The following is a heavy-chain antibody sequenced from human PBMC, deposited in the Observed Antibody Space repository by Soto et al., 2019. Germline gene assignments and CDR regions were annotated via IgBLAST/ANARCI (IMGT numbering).Heavy chain of an antibody. V-gene: IGHV1-2*02. CDR3: ARRESYGSGSYSLDY. D-gene: IGHD3-10*01. J-gene: IGHJ4*02. CDR2: INPNRGGT. CDR1: GYTFSDYY. Sequence: VQLVQSGAEVKKPGASVKVSCKASGYTFSDYYMHWVRQAPGQGLEWMGWINPNRGGTNLAQKFQGRVTLTRDTSISTAYMELSRLRPGDTDVYYCARRESYGSGSYSLDYWGQGTPVTVAS.